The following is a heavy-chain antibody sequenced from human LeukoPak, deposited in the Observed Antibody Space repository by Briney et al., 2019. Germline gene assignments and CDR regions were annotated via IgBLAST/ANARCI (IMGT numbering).Heavy chain of an antibody. CDR3: ARELRYFDWLLGGDWFDP. Sequence: GGSLRLSCAASGFTFSSYTMNWVRQAPGKGLEWISSISSSSSYIYYSDSVKGRFTISRDNAKNSLYLQIISLRAEDTAVYYCARELRYFDWLLGGDWFDPWGQGTLVTVSS. CDR1: GFTFSSYT. D-gene: IGHD3-9*01. J-gene: IGHJ5*02. V-gene: IGHV3-21*01. CDR2: ISSSSSYI.